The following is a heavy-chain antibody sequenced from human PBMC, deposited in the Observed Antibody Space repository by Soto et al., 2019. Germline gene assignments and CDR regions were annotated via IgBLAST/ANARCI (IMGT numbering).Heavy chain of an antibody. V-gene: IGHV1-3*01. D-gene: IGHD3-22*01. CDR1: GYTFTSYA. Sequence: ASVKVSCKASGYTFTSYAMHWVRQAPGQRLEWMGWINAGNGNTKYSQKFQGRVTITRDTSASTAYMELSSLRSEDTAVYYCARVDPYYYYSSGHLYWGQGTLVTFSS. CDR2: INAGNGNT. CDR3: ARVDPYYYYSSGHLY. J-gene: IGHJ4*02.